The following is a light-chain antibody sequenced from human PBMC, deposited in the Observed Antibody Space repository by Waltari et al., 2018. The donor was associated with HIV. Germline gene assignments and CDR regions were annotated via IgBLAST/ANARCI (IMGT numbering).Light chain of an antibody. J-gene: IGKJ2*02. V-gene: IGKV1-39*01. CDR2: GAS. Sequence: DIQMTQSPSSLSASVGDRVTLACRASQSISNYLNWYQQKPGKAPNLLIYGASSLQSGVPSRFSGSGSGTDFTLTISSLQPEDFVTYYCQQSYTPPRTFGQGTKVEIK. CDR1: QSISNY. CDR3: QQSYTPPRT.